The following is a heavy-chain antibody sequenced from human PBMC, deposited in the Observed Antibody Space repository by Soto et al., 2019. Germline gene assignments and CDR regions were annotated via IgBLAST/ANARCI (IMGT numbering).Heavy chain of an antibody. D-gene: IGHD3-22*01. V-gene: IGHV3-20*04. CDR3: ARDGFQYDDGGYYEFDY. CDR2: INWNGIST. CDR1: GFTFGDFA. Sequence: VRSLRLSCAVSGFTFGDFAMSWVRQAPGKGLEWVSGINWNGISTSYRDSVKGRFIISRDDAQNSLYLQMNSLRAEDTALYYCARDGFQYDDGGYYEFDYWGQGTMVTVSS. J-gene: IGHJ4*02.